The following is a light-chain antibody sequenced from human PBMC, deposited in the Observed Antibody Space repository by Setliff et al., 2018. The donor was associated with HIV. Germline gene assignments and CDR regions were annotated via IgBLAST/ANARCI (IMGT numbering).Light chain of an antibody. CDR1: SSDVGGYNY. J-gene: IGLJ1*01. CDR3: CSYAGSPYV. Sequence: QSALTQPRSVSGSPGQSVTISCTGTSSDVGGYNYVSWYQQHPGKAPKLVIFDVSKRPSGVPDRFSGSKSGNTASLTIPGLQAEDEADYYCCSYAGSPYVFGTGTKV. V-gene: IGLV2-11*01. CDR2: DVS.